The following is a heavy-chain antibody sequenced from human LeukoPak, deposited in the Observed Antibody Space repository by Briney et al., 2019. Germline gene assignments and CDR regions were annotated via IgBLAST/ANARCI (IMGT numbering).Heavy chain of an antibody. CDR3: ARDIIGGSHAHSYYCMDA. CDR1: GFSFRSYA. Sequence: GGSLRLSCAASGFSFRSYAMHWVRQAPGKGLEWVSSISSSSSYIYYADSMKGRFTISRDNAKNSVYLQINSLRAGDTAVYYCARDIIGGSHAHSYYCMDAWGKGTTVTVSS. J-gene: IGHJ6*03. D-gene: IGHD1-26*01. V-gene: IGHV3-21*01. CDR2: ISSSSSYI.